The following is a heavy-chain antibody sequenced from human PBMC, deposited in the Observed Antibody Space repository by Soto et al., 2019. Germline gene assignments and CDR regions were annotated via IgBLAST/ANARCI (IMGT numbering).Heavy chain of an antibody. D-gene: IGHD5-12*01. CDR3: ARDGDGYNPHYYYGMDV. J-gene: IGHJ6*02. CDR2: IYYSGST. V-gene: IGHV4-59*01. Sequence: SETLSLTCTVSGGSISSYYWSWIRQPPGKGLEWIGYIYYSGSTNYNPSLKSRVTISVDTSKNQFSLKLSSVTAADTAVYYCARDGDGYNPHYYYGMDVWGQGTTVTVSS. CDR1: GGSISSYY.